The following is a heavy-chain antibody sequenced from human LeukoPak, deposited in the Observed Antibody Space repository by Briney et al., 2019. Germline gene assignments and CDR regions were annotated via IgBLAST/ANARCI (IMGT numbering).Heavy chain of an antibody. V-gene: IGHV1-46*01. J-gene: IGHJ3*02. CDR1: GYTFTSYY. D-gene: IGHD3-10*01. CDR3: ARDRLLWFGETSGAFDI. CDR2: INPSGGST. Sequence: ASVKVSCKASGYTFTSYYMHWVRQAPGQGLEWMGIINPSGGSTSYAQKFQGRVTMTRDMSTSTVYMELSSLRSEDTAVYYCARDRLLWFGETSGAFDIWGQGTMVTVSS.